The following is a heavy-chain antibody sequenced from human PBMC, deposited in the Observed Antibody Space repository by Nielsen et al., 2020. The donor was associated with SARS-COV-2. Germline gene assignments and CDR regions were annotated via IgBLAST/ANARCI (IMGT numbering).Heavy chain of an antibody. J-gene: IGHJ3*02. D-gene: IGHD3-22*01. CDR1: GGSISSGGYY. CDR3: ARAPITMIVVVNAFDI. V-gene: IGHV4-31*03. CDR2: IYYSGST. Sequence: SETLSLTCTVSGGSISSGGYYWSWISQHPEKGLEWIGYIYYSGSTYYNQSLKSRVTISVDTSKNQFSLKLISVTAADTAVYYCARAPITMIVVVNAFDIWGQWTMVTVSS.